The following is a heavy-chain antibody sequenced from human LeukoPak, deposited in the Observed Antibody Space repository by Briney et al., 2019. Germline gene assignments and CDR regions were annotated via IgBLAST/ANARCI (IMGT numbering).Heavy chain of an antibody. V-gene: IGHV3-11*01. D-gene: IGHD1-26*01. CDR1: GFTFSDYY. CDR3: ARDIRAVGATLYFDY. CDR2: ISQSGADI. Sequence: PGGSLRLSCAASGFTFSDYYMSWIRQAPGEGLEWLSFISQSGADIHYADSVRGRFTISRDNAQSSLYLQMNSLRAEDTAVYYCARDIRAVGATLYFDYWGQGALVTVSS. J-gene: IGHJ4*02.